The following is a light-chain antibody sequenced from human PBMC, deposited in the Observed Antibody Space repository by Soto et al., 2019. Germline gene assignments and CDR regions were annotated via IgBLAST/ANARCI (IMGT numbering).Light chain of an antibody. CDR3: QQYDNLPPALT. CDR2: DAS. CDR1: QDISNY. Sequence: DIQMTQSPSSLSASVGDRVTITCQASQDISNYLNWYQQKPGKAPKLLIYDASKLETGVPSRFSGSGSGTDFTFTISSLQPEDIATYYCQQYDNLPPALTFGGGTKVEIK. J-gene: IGKJ4*01. V-gene: IGKV1-33*01.